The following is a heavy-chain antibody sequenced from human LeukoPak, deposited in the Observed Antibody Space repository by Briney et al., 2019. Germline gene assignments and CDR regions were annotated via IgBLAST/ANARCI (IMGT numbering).Heavy chain of an antibody. Sequence: SGPALVKPTQTLTLTCTFSEFSLATTGMRVNWIRQPPGKALGWLACIDWDCDEFYSTSLKTRLTISKDTSKNQVVLTVTNVDPVDTGTYYCARMRSDASGLFDYWGQGVLVTVSS. J-gene: IGHJ4*02. CDR3: ARMRSDASGLFDY. CDR1: EFSLATTGMR. CDR2: IDWDCDE. V-gene: IGHV2-70*04. D-gene: IGHD1-26*01.